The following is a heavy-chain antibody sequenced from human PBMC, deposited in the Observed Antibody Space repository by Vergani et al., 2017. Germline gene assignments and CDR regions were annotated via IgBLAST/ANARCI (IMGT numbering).Heavy chain of an antibody. CDR1: GYTLTELS. D-gene: IGHD4-23*01. Sequence: QVQLVQSGAEVKKPGASVKVSCKVSGYTLTELSMHWVRQAPGKGLDWMGGFDPEDGETIYVQKVQGRVPITEDEFTSTVYMELSSLRSEDTAVYSCARDGDGGGKTGERPNWFDPWGQGTLVTVSS. J-gene: IGHJ5*02. CDR2: FDPEDGET. V-gene: IGHV1-24*01. CDR3: ARDGDGGGKTGERPNWFDP.